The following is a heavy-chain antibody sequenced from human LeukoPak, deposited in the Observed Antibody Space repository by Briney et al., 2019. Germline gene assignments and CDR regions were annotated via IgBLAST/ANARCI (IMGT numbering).Heavy chain of an antibody. D-gene: IGHD2-15*01. V-gene: IGHV3-30*04. CDR2: ISYDGSNK. Sequence: GGSLRLSCAASGFTFSSYAMHWVRQAPGKGLEWVAVISYDGSNKYYADSVKGRFTISRDNSKNTLYLQMNSLRAEDTAMYYCARDIAHCSGDICYNIRFDSWGQGTLVTVSS. CDR3: ARDIAHCSGDICYNIRFDS. CDR1: GFTFSSYA. J-gene: IGHJ5*01.